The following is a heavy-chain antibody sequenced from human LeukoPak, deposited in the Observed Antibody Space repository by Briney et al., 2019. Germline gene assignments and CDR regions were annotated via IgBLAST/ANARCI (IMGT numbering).Heavy chain of an antibody. J-gene: IGHJ4*02. CDR2: IRYDGSNK. D-gene: IGHD3-10*01. CDR1: GFTFSSYG. Sequence: PGGSLRLSCAASGFTFSSYGMHWVRQAPGKGLEWVAFIRYDGSNKYYADSVKGRFTISRDNSKNTLYLQMNSLRAEDTAVYYCANQKVDYYGSGSLDYWGQGTLVTVSS. CDR3: ANQKVDYYGSGSLDY. V-gene: IGHV3-30*02.